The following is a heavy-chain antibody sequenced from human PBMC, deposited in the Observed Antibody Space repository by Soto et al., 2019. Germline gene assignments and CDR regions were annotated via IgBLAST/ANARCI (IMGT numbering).Heavy chain of an antibody. Sequence: DVQLVESGGGLVQPGGSLKLSCAASGFTFSGSAMHWVRQASGKGLEWVGRIRSKANSYATAYAASVKGRFTISRDDSKNTAYLQMNSLKTEDTAVYYCTSSALIDYYYYYGMDVWGQGTTVTVSS. D-gene: IGHD3-22*01. J-gene: IGHJ6*02. CDR2: IRSKANSYAT. V-gene: IGHV3-73*02. CDR3: TSSALIDYYYYYGMDV. CDR1: GFTFSGSA.